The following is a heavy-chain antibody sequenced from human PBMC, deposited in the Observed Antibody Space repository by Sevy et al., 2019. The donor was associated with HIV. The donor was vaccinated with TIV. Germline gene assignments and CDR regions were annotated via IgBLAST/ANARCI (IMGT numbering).Heavy chain of an antibody. V-gene: IGHV4-59*01. D-gene: IGHD1-20*01. CDR2: IDYSGST. CDR1: GGSMNIYY. Sequence: SETLSLTCSVSGGSMNIYYWSWIRQPPLKGLEWIGFIDYSGSTNYNPSLKSRVTISVDTSKNQFSLKLSSVTVADTDVYYCARVGFNWNDVDYWGQATLVTVSS. CDR3: ARVGFNWNDVDY. J-gene: IGHJ4*02.